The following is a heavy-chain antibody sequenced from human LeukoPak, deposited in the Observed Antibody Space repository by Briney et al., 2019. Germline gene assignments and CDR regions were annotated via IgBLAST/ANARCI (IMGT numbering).Heavy chain of an antibody. CDR2: ISYDGSNK. Sequence: AGRSLRLSCAASGFTFSSYAMHWVRQAPGKGLEWVAVISYDGSNKYYADSVKGRFTISRDNSKNTLYLQMNSLRAEDTAVYYCARDIVGYYFDYWGQGTLVTVSS. CDR3: ARDIVGYYFDY. D-gene: IGHD1-26*01. J-gene: IGHJ4*02. CDR1: GFTFSSYA. V-gene: IGHV3-30-3*01.